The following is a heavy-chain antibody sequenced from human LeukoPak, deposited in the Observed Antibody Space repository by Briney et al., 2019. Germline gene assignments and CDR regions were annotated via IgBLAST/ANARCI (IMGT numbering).Heavy chain of an antibody. CDR1: GVSISNYY. D-gene: IGHD6-13*01. Sequence: PSETLSLTCTVSGVSISNYYWSWIRQPPGKGLEWIGYIDYSGSTKNPSLKSRVTISVDTSKNQFSLKLSSVTAADTAVYYCARVVLPPGGAFDIWGQGTMVTVSS. CDR3: ARVVLPPGGAFDI. V-gene: IGHV4-59*01. CDR2: IDYSGST. J-gene: IGHJ3*02.